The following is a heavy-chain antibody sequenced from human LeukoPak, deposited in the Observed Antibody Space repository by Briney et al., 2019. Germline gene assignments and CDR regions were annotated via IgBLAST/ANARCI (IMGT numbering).Heavy chain of an antibody. Sequence: ASVKVSCKASGYTFTGYYMHWVRQAPGQGLEWMGWINPNSGGTNYAQKFQGRVTMTRDMSTSTVYMELSSLRSEDTAVYYCARDLLLGYCSGGSCQPFDYWGQGTLVTVSS. V-gene: IGHV1-2*02. CDR3: ARDLLLGYCSGGSCQPFDY. CDR2: INPNSGGT. D-gene: IGHD2-15*01. J-gene: IGHJ4*02. CDR1: GYTFTGYY.